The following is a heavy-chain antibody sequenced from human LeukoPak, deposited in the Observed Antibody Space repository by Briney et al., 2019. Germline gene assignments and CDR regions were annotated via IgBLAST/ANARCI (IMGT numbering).Heavy chain of an antibody. CDR1: GGSLSNYY. D-gene: IGHD3-10*01. CDR3: ARGPASGSDFAWFDP. V-gene: IGHV4-34*01. J-gene: IGHJ5*02. Sequence: SETLSLTCAVYGGSLSNYYWSWIRQPPGKGLEWIGEINHSGSTKFNPSLKSRVTILVDMSRSQLSLQLNSVTAADTAVYYCARGPASGSDFAWFDPWGQGTLVTVSS. CDR2: INHSGST.